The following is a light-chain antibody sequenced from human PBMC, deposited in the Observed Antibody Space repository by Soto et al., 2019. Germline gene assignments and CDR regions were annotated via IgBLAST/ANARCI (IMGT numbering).Light chain of an antibody. CDR1: QSISSSY. CDR3: HLFDTSAYT. J-gene: IGKJ2*01. Sequence: EIVLTQSPGALSLSPGDSATLSCRASQSISSSYLAWYQQKLGQAPRLLIYSASTRATGIPDRFSGSGSGTDFTLTISRLEPEDFAVYFCHLFDTSAYTFGQGTKLEI. CDR2: SAS. V-gene: IGKV3-20*01.